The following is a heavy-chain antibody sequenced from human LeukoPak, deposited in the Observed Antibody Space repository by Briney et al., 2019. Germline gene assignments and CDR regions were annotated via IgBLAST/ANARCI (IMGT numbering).Heavy chain of an antibody. J-gene: IGHJ5*02. D-gene: IGHD1-26*01. Sequence: SETLSLTCTVSGGSISSSSYYWGWIRQPPGKGLEWIGSIYYSGSTYYNPPLKSRVTISVDTSKNQFSLKLSSVTAADTAVYYCARVVKDNWFDPWGQGTLVTVSS. V-gene: IGHV4-39*07. CDR2: IYYSGST. CDR1: GGSISSSSYY. CDR3: ARVVKDNWFDP.